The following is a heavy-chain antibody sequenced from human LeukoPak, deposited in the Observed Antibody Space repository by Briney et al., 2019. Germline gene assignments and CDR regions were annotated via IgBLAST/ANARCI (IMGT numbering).Heavy chain of an antibody. D-gene: IGHD2-8*01. J-gene: IGHJ4*02. CDR2: INPNTGGT. CDR3: ARVGYCSRGVCYNYDY. Sequence: ASVKVSCKASGYSFTGNYMHWVRQAPGQGFEWMGWINPNTGGTNYAQKFKGRVLMTRDTSISTAYLELSSLKSDDTAVYYCARVGYCSRGVCYNYDYWGQGAQVTVSS. V-gene: IGHV1-2*02. CDR1: GYSFTGNY.